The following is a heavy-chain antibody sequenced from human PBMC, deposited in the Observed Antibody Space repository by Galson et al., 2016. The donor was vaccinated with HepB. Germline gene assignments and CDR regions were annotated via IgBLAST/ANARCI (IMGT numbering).Heavy chain of an antibody. Sequence: SVKVSCKTSGYSFTGYYIHWVRQATGQGLEWMGWINPNSGGTHYAQKFQDWVTMTRDTSISTAYMELSRLSSDDTAVYYCARATFTSSWPICAMDVWGQGTAVTVSS. CDR1: GYSFTGYY. CDR3: ARATFTSSWPICAMDV. V-gene: IGHV1-2*04. J-gene: IGHJ6*02. D-gene: IGHD6-13*01. CDR2: INPNSGGT.